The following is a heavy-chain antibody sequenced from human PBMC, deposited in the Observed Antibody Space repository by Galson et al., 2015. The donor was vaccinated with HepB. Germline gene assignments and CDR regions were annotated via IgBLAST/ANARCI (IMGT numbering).Heavy chain of an antibody. Sequence: SLRLSCAASGFTFSSYGMHWVRQAPGKGLEWVAVIWYDGSNKYYADSVKGRFTISRDNSKNTLYLQMNSLRAEDTAVYYCARDKKFLEWFFFDYWGQGTLVTVSS. CDR2: IWYDGSNK. V-gene: IGHV3-33*01. J-gene: IGHJ4*02. CDR3: ARDKKFLEWFFFDY. D-gene: IGHD3-3*01. CDR1: GFTFSSYG.